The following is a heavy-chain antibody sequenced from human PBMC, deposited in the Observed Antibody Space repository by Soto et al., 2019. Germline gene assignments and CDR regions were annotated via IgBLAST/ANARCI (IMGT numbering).Heavy chain of an antibody. Sequence: GGSLRLSCAASGFTFSSYAMSWVRQAPGKGLEWVSAISGSGGSTYYADSVKGRFTISRDNSKNTLYLQMNSLRAEDTAVYYCAKEVGKAAYYYDSSGYYSRGYFDYWGQGTLVTVSS. CDR2: ISGSGGST. V-gene: IGHV3-23*01. CDR3: AKEVGKAAYYYDSSGYYSRGYFDY. D-gene: IGHD3-22*01. J-gene: IGHJ4*02. CDR1: GFTFSSYA.